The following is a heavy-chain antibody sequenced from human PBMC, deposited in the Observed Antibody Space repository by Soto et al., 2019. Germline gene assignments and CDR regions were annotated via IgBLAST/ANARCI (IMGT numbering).Heavy chain of an antibody. D-gene: IGHD3-10*01. V-gene: IGHV3-66*01. Sequence: GGSLRLSCAASGFTVSSNYMSWVRQAPGKGLEWVSVIYSGGSTYYADSVKGRFTISRDNSKNTLYLQMNSLRAEDTAVYYCASLWFGDKNYYYYGMDVWGQGTTVTVSS. CDR3: ASLWFGDKNYYYYGMDV. CDR1: GFTVSSNY. CDR2: IYSGGST. J-gene: IGHJ6*02.